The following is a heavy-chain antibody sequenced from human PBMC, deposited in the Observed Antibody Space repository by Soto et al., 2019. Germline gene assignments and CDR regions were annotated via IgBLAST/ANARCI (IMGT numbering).Heavy chain of an antibody. V-gene: IGHV4-31*03. CDR1: GDSISSGGYY. Sequence: QVQLQESGPGLVKPSQTLSLTCTVSGDSISSGGYYWSWIRQHPGKGLEWIGYIYYSGTTYYNPSLERRVTISADTSENQFALKLNSVTAADTAVYYCASTYYNGSSGPFDYWGQGTLVTVSS. CDR3: ASTYYNGSSGPFDY. CDR2: IYYSGTT. J-gene: IGHJ4*02. D-gene: IGHD3-22*01.